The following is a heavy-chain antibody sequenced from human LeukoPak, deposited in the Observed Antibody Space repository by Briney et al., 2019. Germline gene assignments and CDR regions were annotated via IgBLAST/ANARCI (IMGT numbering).Heavy chain of an antibody. CDR1: GFTFSNYA. CDR2: FGTRSSSI. Sequence: KTGGPLRLSCAASGFTFSNYAMNWVRQAPGKGLEWVSSFGTRSSSIYYAHSVTGRFIVSRDNAKNSLFLQMNSLRAEDTAVYYCARENDQGFDYWGQGTLVTVSS. V-gene: IGHV3-21*01. CDR3: ARENDQGFDY. D-gene: IGHD3-16*01. J-gene: IGHJ4*02.